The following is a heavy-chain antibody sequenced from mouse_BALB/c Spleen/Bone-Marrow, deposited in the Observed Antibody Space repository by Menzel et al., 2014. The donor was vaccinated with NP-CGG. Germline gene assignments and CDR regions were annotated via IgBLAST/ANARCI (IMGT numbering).Heavy chain of an antibody. V-gene: IGHV1S137*01. CDR2: ISGYYGDA. J-gene: IGHJ4*01. CDR1: GYTFTDHA. D-gene: IGHD2-14*01. Sequence: VMLVESGAKLVRPGVSVKISCKGSGYTFTDHAIHWVKRSHAESLEWIGVISGYYGDAIYNQKFKGKATMTVDKSSSTAYMELARLTSEDSAIYYCARSGKVRNAMDYWGQGTSVTVSS. CDR3: ARSGKVRNAMDY.